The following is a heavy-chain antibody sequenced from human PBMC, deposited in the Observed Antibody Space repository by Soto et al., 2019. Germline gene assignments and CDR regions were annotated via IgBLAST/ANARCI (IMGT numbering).Heavy chain of an antibody. V-gene: IGHV4-59*01. CDR2: IYYSGST. CDR3: ARSIVRGSGSYIYYYMDV. D-gene: IGHD3-10*01. J-gene: IGHJ6*03. Sequence: PSETLSLTCTVSGGSISSYYWSWIRQPPGKGLEWIGYIYYSGSTNYNPSLKSRVTISVDTSKNQFSLKLSSVTAADTAVYYRARSIVRGSGSYIYYYMDVWGKGTTVTVSS. CDR1: GGSISSYY.